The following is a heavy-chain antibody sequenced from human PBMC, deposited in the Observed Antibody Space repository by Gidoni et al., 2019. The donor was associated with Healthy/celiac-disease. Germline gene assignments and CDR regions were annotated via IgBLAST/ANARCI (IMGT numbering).Heavy chain of an antibody. CDR1: GGSFSGYY. J-gene: IGHJ6*02. CDR3: ARGSQTTVTSIRTYYYYGMDV. Sequence: QVQLQQWGAGLLKPSETLSLTCAVYGGSFSGYYWSWIRQPPGKGLEWIGEINHSGSTNYNPSLKSRVTISVDTSKNQFSLKLSSVTAADTAVYYCARGSQTTVTSIRTYYYYGMDVWGQGTTVTVSS. V-gene: IGHV4-34*01. CDR2: INHSGST. D-gene: IGHD4-17*01.